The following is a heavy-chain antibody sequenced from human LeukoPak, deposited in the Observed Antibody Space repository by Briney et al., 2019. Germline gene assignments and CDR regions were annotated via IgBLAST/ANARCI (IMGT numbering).Heavy chain of an antibody. Sequence: SETLSLTCAVYGGSFSGYYWSWIRQPPGKGLEWIGEINHGGSTNYNPSLKSRVTISVDTSKNQFSLKLSSVTAADTAVYYCARGVYRRGYSYGYPDYYYYGMDVWGQGTTVTVSS. CDR1: GGSFSGYY. D-gene: IGHD5-18*01. CDR2: INHGGST. CDR3: ARGVYRRGYSYGYPDYYYYGMDV. V-gene: IGHV4-34*01. J-gene: IGHJ6*02.